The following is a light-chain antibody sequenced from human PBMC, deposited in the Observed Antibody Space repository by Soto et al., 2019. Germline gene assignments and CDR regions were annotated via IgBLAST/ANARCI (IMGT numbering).Light chain of an antibody. J-gene: IGKJ1*01. CDR3: QKYNTWWT. V-gene: IGKV3-15*01. CDR1: QSVSSN. Sequence: EVVMTQSPATLSVSPGERATLSCRASQSVSSNLAWFQQKPGQAPRLLIYDASTRDTGIPASFSGCGSGTDSPPIFSSLQFEDFAVYYCQKYNTWWTFGQGTKVDIK. CDR2: DAS.